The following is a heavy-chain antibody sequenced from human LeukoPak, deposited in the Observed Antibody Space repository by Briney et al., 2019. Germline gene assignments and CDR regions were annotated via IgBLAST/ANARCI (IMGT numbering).Heavy chain of an antibody. CDR3: ARDTTIMVRGASYYYGMDV. Sequence: ASETLSLTCTVSGGSISSSSYYWGWIRQPPGKGLEWIGSIYYSGSTYYNPSLKSRVTILVDTSKNQFSLKLSSVTAADTAVYYCARDTTIMVRGASYYYGMDVWGQGTTVTVSS. CDR2: IYYSGST. CDR1: GGSISSSSYY. D-gene: IGHD3-10*01. V-gene: IGHV4-39*07. J-gene: IGHJ6*02.